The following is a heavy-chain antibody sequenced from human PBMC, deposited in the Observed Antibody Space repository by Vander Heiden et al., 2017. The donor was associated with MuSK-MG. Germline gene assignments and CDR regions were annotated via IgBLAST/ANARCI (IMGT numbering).Heavy chain of an antibody. Sequence: QVQLVESGGGVVQPGRSLRLSCAASGFTFSSYGMHWVRQAPGKGLEWVAVIWYDGSNKYYADSVKGRFTISRDNSKNTLYLQMNSLRAEDTAVYYCARDAYGDYPGVFDYWGQGTLVTVSS. D-gene: IGHD4-17*01. CDR3: ARDAYGDYPGVFDY. J-gene: IGHJ4*02. CDR2: IWYDGSNK. V-gene: IGHV3-33*01. CDR1: GFTFSSYG.